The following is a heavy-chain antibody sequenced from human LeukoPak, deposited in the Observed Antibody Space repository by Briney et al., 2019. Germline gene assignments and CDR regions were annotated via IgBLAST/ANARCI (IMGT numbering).Heavy chain of an antibody. Sequence: SVKVSCKASGGTFSSYAISWVRQAPGQGLEWMGRIISILGIANYAQKFQDRVTITADKSTSTAYMELSSLRSEDTAVYYCARGPSGVTTPEYFQHWGQGTLVTVSS. CDR3: ARGPSGVTTPEYFQH. V-gene: IGHV1-69*04. CDR1: GGTFSSYA. D-gene: IGHD7-27*01. J-gene: IGHJ1*01. CDR2: IISILGIA.